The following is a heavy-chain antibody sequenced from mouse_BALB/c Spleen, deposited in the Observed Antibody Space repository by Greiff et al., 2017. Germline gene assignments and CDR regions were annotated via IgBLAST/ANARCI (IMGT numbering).Heavy chain of an antibody. CDR3: ARCPDYGENAMDY. Sequence: QVQLQQSGAELVRPGTSVKVSCKASGYAFTNYLIEWVKQRPGQGLEWIGVINPGSGGTNYNEKFKGKATLTADKSSSTAYMQLSSLTSDDSAVYFCARCPDYGENAMDYWGQGTTLTVSS. J-gene: IGHJ2*01. V-gene: IGHV1-54*01. CDR2: INPGSGGT. D-gene: IGHD2-4*01. CDR1: GYAFTNYL.